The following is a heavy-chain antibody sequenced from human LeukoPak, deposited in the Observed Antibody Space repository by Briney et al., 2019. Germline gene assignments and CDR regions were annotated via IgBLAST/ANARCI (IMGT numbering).Heavy chain of an antibody. V-gene: IGHV3-43*02. CDR3: AKDGSYSSGWVGN. CDR2: ISGDGGST. Sequence: GGSLRLSCVASGFTFDDYVMHWVRQAPGKGLEWVSFISGDGGSTYYADSVKGRFTISRDNSKNSLYLQMNSLRTEDTALYYCAKDGSYSSGWVGNWGQGTLVTVSS. J-gene: IGHJ4*02. D-gene: IGHD6-19*01. CDR1: GFTFDDYV.